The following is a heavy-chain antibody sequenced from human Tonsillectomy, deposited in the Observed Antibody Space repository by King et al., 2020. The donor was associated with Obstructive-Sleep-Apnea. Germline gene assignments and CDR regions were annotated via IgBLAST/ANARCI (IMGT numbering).Heavy chain of an antibody. D-gene: IGHD3-22*01. CDR2: IWYDGSNK. J-gene: IGHJ4*02. Sequence: VQLVESGGGVVQPGRSLRLSCAASGFTFSSYGMHWVRQAPGKGLEWVAVIWYDGSNKYYADSVKGRFTISRDNSKNTLYLHMNSLRAEDTAVYYCARDNYYDSSGYYPYFDYWGQGTLVTVSS. V-gene: IGHV3-33*01. CDR1: GFTFSSYG. CDR3: ARDNYYDSSGYYPYFDY.